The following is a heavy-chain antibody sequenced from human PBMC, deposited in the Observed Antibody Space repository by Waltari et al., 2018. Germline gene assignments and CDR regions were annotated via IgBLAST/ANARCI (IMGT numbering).Heavy chain of an antibody. J-gene: IGHJ6*02. V-gene: IGHV3-23*01. CDR1: GFPFSTYT. CDR3: AKDEGARLAPTFGMDA. CDR2: ITASGRM. D-gene: IGHD6-6*01. Sequence: ERQLLESGGALVQPGGSLRLSCAASGFPFSTYTMNWVRQAPGQGLEWVAVITASGRMDYGDSVKGRFIISRDNSKNTLYLEMYRLRVEDTARYYCAKDEGARLAPTFGMDAWGQGTTVIVS.